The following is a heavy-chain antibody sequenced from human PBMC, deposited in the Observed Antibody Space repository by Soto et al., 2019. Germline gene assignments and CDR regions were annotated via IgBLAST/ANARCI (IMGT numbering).Heavy chain of an antibody. CDR2: IIPIFGTA. Sequence: SVKVSCKASGGTFSSYAISWVRQAPGQGLEWMGGIIPIFGTANYAQKFQGRVTITADECTSTAYMELSSLRSEDTAVYDCARSRRGYSGYALGYWGQGTLVTVSS. CDR1: GGTFSSYA. CDR3: ARSRRGYSGYALGY. D-gene: IGHD5-12*01. J-gene: IGHJ4*01. V-gene: IGHV1-69*13.